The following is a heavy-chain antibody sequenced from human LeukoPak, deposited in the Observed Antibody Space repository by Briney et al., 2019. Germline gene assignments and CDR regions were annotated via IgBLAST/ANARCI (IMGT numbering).Heavy chain of an antibody. V-gene: IGHV3-74*01. D-gene: IGHD2-15*01. CDR2: INNDGRST. CDR1: GFTFSFYW. Sequence: PGGSLRPSCASSGFTFSFYWMHWVRQAPGKGLVWVSRINNDGRSTSYAGSVKGRFTISRDNAKNTLYLQMNSLRAEDTAVYYCARDNEYCTGGTCRLDYWGQGALVTVSS. J-gene: IGHJ4*02. CDR3: ARDNEYCTGGTCRLDY.